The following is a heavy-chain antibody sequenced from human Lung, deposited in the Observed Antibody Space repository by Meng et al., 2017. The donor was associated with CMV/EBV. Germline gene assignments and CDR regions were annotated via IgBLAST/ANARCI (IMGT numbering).Heavy chain of an antibody. V-gene: IGHV1-69*05. D-gene: IGHD2-2*02. CDR2: IIPIFSIA. CDR3: ARERTGECSCSSCYSYYNYGMDV. J-gene: IGHJ6*02. CDR1: GCTFSSYS. Sequence: SXXVSXKASGCTFSSYSFSWVRQAPGQGPEWMGGIIPIFSIAKYAQKFQGRVTITTDESTSTAYMELSSLRSEDTAVCYCARERTGECSCSSCYSYYNYGMDVWGQGTTVTVSS.